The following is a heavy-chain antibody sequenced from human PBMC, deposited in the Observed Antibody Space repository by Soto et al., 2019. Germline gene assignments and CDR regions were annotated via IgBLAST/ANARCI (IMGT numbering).Heavy chain of an antibody. Sequence: GGSLRLSCTASGFTFGDYAMSWFRQAPGKGLEWVGFIRSKAYGGTTEYAASVKGRFTISRDDSKSIAYLQMNSLKTEDTAVYYCTVSSTYAPRPLYYMDVWGKGTTVTVSS. CDR1: GFTFGDYA. J-gene: IGHJ6*03. CDR2: IRSKAYGGTT. CDR3: TVSSTYAPRPLYYMDV. V-gene: IGHV3-49*03. D-gene: IGHD2-2*01.